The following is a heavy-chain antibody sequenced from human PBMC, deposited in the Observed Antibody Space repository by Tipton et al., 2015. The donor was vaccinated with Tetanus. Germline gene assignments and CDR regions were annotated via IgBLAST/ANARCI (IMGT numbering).Heavy chain of an antibody. V-gene: IGHV5-51*01. CDR3: ARHPGFWTGYYFDF. D-gene: IGHD3/OR15-3a*01. Sequence: QSGAEVKKPGESLKISCQGSGYTFGDYWIGWVRQLPGKGLEWVGLIYPGDFEPRYSPPFQGQVTMSVDTSINTVYLQWDSLKASDPARYYCARHPGFWTGYYFDFWGQGTLVTFSS. CDR2: IYPGDFEP. J-gene: IGHJ4*02. CDR1: GYTFGDYW.